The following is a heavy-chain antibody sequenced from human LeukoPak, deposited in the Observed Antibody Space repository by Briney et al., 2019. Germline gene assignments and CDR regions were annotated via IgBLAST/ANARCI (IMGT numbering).Heavy chain of an antibody. V-gene: IGHV4-4*07. CDR3: AGAMSTVTTDAFDI. CDR1: GGSISSYY. D-gene: IGHD4-11*01. CDR2: IYTSGST. Sequence: SETLSLTCTVSGGSISSYYWSWIRQPAGKGLEWIGRIYTSGSTNYNPSLKSRVTMSVDTSKNQFSLRLSSVAAADTAVYYCAGAMSTVTTDAFDIWGQGTMVSVST. J-gene: IGHJ3*02.